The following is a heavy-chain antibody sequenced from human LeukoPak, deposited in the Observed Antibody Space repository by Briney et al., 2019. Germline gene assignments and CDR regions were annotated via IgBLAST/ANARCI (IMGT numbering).Heavy chain of an antibody. CDR3: ARAPYRTPRFFDY. V-gene: IGHV3-21*01. CDR2: ISSSSSYI. Sequence: SCKAPGFTFSSYSMNWVRQAPGKGLEWVSSISSSSSYIYYADSVKGRFTISRDNAKNSLYLQMNSLRAEDTAVYYCARAPYRTPRFFDYWGQGTPVTVSS. D-gene: IGHD1-14*01. CDR1: GFTFSSYS. J-gene: IGHJ4*02.